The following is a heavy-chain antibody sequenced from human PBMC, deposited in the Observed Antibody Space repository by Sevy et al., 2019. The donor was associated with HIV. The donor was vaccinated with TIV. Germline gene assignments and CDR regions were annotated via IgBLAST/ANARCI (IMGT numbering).Heavy chain of an antibody. D-gene: IGHD3-16*01. Sequence: GGSLRLSCAASGFTFSSYSMNWVRQAPGKGLEWVSYISSSSTIYYADSVKGRFTITSDNDKNSLYLQMNSLRDEDTAVYYCAREYDRGSFDYWGQGTLVTVSS. CDR2: ISSSSTI. V-gene: IGHV3-48*02. CDR3: AREYDRGSFDY. CDR1: GFTFSSYS. J-gene: IGHJ4*02.